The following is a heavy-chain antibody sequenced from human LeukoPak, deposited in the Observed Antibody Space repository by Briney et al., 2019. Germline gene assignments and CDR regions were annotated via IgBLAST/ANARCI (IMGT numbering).Heavy chain of an antibody. D-gene: IGHD3-3*01. CDR2: INHSGST. Sequence: TSETLSLTCAVYGGSFSGYYWSWIRQPPGKGLEWIGEINHSGSTNYNPSLKSRVTISVDTSKNQFSLKLSSVTAADTAVYYCARGCIVLRFLEWLSNKIVPAPYYFDYWGQGTLVTVSS. CDR1: GGSFSGYY. V-gene: IGHV4-34*01. J-gene: IGHJ4*02. CDR3: ARGCIVLRFLEWLSNKIVPAPYYFDY.